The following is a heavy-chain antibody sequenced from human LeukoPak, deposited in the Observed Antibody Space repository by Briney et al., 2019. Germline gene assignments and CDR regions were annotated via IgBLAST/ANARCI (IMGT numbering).Heavy chain of an antibody. Sequence: GGSLRLSCAASGFTFSGSAMHWVRQASGKGLEWVGRIRSKANNYATAYAASMKGRYTISRDDSKNTAYLQMNSLRAEDTAVYYCARGATTTRFGRFDPWGQGTLVIVSS. D-gene: IGHD4-17*01. CDR3: ARGATTTRFGRFDP. CDR2: IRSKANNYAT. CDR1: GFTFSGSA. J-gene: IGHJ5*02. V-gene: IGHV3-73*01.